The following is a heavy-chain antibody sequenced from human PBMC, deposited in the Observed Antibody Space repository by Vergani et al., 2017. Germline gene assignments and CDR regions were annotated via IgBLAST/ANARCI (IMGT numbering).Heavy chain of an antibody. CDR2: IRYDGSSE. V-gene: IGHV3-30*02. CDR3: ANSVIAGNVGVAYFGMDV. CDR1: GFTFSNYG. Sequence: VRLLESGGGVVQPGGSLRLSCGASGFTFSNYGMHWVRQAPGKGLEWVTFIRYDGSSEYYGDSVKGRFTISRDKSQNTVNLQMNSLRTEDTAVYFCANSVIAGNVGVAYFGMDVWGRGTTVTVSS. J-gene: IGHJ6*02. D-gene: IGHD2/OR15-2a*01.